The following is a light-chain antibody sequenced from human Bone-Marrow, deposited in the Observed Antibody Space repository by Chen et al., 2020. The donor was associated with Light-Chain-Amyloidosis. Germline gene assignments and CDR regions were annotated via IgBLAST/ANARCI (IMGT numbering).Light chain of an antibody. CDR2: GNT. CDR1: SSNIGAGND. J-gene: IGLJ1*01. CDR3: QTYANATHV. Sequence: QSVLTQPPSVSGAPGQKVTILCTGSSSNIGAGNDVHWYQQLPGTTPKILIYGNTNRLSGVPSRFSGSKSGTSASLVISGPQPDDEADYHCQTYANATHVFGTGTKVIVL. V-gene: IGLV1-40*01.